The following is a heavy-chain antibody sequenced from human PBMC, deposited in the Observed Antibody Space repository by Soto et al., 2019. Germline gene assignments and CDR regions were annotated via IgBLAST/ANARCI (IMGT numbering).Heavy chain of an antibody. CDR2: IRSKADGGTT. D-gene: IGHD2-15*01. CDR3: TRDPYWAFDI. Sequence: GGSLRLSCTASGFTFGDYAMSWLRQAPGKGLEWVGFIRSKADGGTTEYVASVKGRFTISRDDSKSIAYLQMNSLKTEDTAVYYCTRDPYWAFDIWGQGTMVTVSS. J-gene: IGHJ3*02. CDR1: GFTFGDYA. V-gene: IGHV3-49*03.